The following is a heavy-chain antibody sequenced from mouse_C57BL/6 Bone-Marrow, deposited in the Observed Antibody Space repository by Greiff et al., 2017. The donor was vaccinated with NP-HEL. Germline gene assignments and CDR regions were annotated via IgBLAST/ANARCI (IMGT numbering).Heavy chain of an antibody. CDR3: ARCSYDYLDY. Sequence: VQLQQPGAELVRPGSSVKLSCKASGYTFTSYWMDWVKQRPGQGLEWIGNIYPSDSETHYNQKFKDKATLTVDKSSSTAYMQLSSLTSEDSAVYYCARCSYDYLDYWGQGTTLTVSS. V-gene: IGHV1-61*01. D-gene: IGHD2-3*01. CDR1: GYTFTSYW. CDR2: IYPSDSET. J-gene: IGHJ2*01.